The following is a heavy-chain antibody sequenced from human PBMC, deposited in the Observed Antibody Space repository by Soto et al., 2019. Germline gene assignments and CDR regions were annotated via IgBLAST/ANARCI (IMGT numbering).Heavy chain of an antibody. CDR3: ARGGHIAVVTASFDN. J-gene: IGHJ4*02. V-gene: IGHV1-46*02. D-gene: IGHD2-21*02. CDR1: GYTFNTYY. CDR2: IHPSGGGT. Sequence: QVQLVQSGAEVRKPGASVKVSCKPSGYTFNTYYLHWLRQAPGQALEWMGVIHPSGGGTTYAQKFLGRVNVTRDTSTTTVFMELSSLRSDDTAVYYCARGGHIAVVTASFDNWGQGTLVTVSS.